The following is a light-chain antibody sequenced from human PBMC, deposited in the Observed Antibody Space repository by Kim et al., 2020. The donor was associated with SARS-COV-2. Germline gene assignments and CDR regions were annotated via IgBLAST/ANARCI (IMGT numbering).Light chain of an antibody. CDR3: QVWDSRSDHVV. J-gene: IGLJ2*01. CDR1: NLGSKS. V-gene: IGLV3-21*04. CDR2: YDG. Sequence: SYELTQPPSVSVAPGKTASISCGGNNLGSKSVHWYQQKPGQAPVVVIYYDGDRPSGIPERFSGSTSGNTATLTIGRVEVGDEADYYCQVWDSRSDHVVFGGGTKVTVL.